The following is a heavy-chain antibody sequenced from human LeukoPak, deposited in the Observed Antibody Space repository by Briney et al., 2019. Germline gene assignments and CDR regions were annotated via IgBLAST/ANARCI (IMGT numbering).Heavy chain of an antibody. CDR2: IYSGGNT. CDR1: GFTVSSNY. Sequence: GGSLRLSCAASGFTVSSNYMSWVRQAPGKGLEWVSVIYSGGNTYYADSVKGRFTISRDNSKNTVSLQMNSLRDEDTAVYFCAVSRIVGAVDVFDMWGQGTMVAVSS. D-gene: IGHD1-26*01. V-gene: IGHV3-66*01. CDR3: AVSRIVGAVDVFDM. J-gene: IGHJ3*02.